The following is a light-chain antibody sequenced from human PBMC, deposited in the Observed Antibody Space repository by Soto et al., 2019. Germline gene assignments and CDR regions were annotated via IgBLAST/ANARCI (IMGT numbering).Light chain of an antibody. J-gene: IGKJ5*01. Sequence: EIVLTQSPGTLSLSPGERATLSCRASQSVSSSYLAWYQQKPGQAPRLLIYGASSRATGVPDRFSGSGSGTDFTITISILETEDFAVYYCQQYGSSPPITFGQGTRLEIK. CDR1: QSVSSSY. V-gene: IGKV3-20*01. CDR2: GAS. CDR3: QQYGSSPPIT.